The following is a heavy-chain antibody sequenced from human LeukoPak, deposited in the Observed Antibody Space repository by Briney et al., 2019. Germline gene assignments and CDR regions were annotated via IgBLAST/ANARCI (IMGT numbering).Heavy chain of an antibody. CDR1: GFTFSSYS. CDR2: ISSGSSTI. D-gene: IGHD4-17*01. Sequence: PGGSLRLSCAASGFTFSSYSMNWVRQAPGKGLEWVSYISSGSSTIYYADSVKGRFTISRDNSKITVYLQMNSLKAEDTAVYYCAKELYNYGDYGAEGLDVGGQGTTVTVS. V-gene: IGHV3-48*01. CDR3: AKELYNYGDYGAEGLDV. J-gene: IGHJ6*02.